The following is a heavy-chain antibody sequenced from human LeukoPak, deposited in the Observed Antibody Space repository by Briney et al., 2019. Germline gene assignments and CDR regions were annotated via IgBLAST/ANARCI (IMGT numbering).Heavy chain of an antibody. CDR2: IKQDGSEK. J-gene: IGHJ6*02. Sequence: PGGSLRLSCAASGFTFSSYWMSWVRQAPGKGLEWVANIKQDGSEKYYVDSVKGRFTISRDNAKNSPYLQMNSLRAEDTAVYYCAREIVVPAATYYYYGMDVWGQGTTVTVSS. D-gene: IGHD2-2*01. CDR1: GFTFSSYW. CDR3: AREIVVPAATYYYYGMDV. V-gene: IGHV3-7*01.